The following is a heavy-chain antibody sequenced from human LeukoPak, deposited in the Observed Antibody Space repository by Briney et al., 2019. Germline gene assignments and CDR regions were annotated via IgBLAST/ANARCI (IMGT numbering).Heavy chain of an antibody. Sequence: PSETLSLTCAVYGGSFSGYYWSWIRQPPGKGLEWIGYIYYSGSTNYNPSLKSRVTISVDTSKNQFSLKLSSVTAADTAVYYCARDNGSGSFFHYYYYYMDVWGKGTTVTVSS. CDR2: IYYSGST. J-gene: IGHJ6*03. CDR1: GGSFSGYY. CDR3: ARDNGSGSFFHYYYYYMDV. V-gene: IGHV4-59*01. D-gene: IGHD5-12*01.